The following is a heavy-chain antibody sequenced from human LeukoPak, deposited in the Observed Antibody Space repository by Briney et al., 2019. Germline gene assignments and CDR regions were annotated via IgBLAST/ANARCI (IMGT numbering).Heavy chain of an antibody. V-gene: IGHV4-39*07. J-gene: IGHJ5*02. CDR3: ARGQEGGYCSGGSCYLTTNWFDP. CDR2: IYYSGST. CDR1: GGSISSSSYY. Sequence: SETLSLTCTVSGGSISSSSYYWGWIRQPPGKGLEWIGSIYYSGSTNYNPSLKSRVTISVDTSKNQFSLKLSSVTAADTAVYYCARGQEGGYCSGGSCYLTTNWFDPWGQGTLVTVSS. D-gene: IGHD2-15*01.